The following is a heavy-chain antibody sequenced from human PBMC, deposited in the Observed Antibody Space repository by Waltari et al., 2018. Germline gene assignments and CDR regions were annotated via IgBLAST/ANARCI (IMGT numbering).Heavy chain of an antibody. D-gene: IGHD6-13*01. CDR2: IRYDGSNK. V-gene: IGHV3-30*02. CDR1: GFTFSSYG. Sequence: QVQLVESGGGVVQPGGSLRLSCAASGFTFSSYGMHWVRQAPGKGLEWVAFIRYDGSNKYYADSVKGRFTISRDNSKNTLYLQMNSLRAEDTAVYYCAKDLGGYSSSWGDYWGQGTLVTVSS. J-gene: IGHJ4*02. CDR3: AKDLGGYSSSWGDY.